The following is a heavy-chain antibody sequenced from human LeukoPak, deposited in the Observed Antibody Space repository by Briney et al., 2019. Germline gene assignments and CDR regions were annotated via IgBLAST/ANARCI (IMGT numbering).Heavy chain of an antibody. CDR2: IYYSGST. CDR3: ARQGYSALDAFDI. V-gene: IGHV4-39*01. Sequence: SETLSLTCTVSGGSISSSSYYWGWIRQPPGKGLEWIGSIYYSGSTYYNPSLKSRVTISVDTSKNQFSLKLSSVTAADTAVYYCARQGYSALDAFDIWGQGAMVTVSS. J-gene: IGHJ3*02. D-gene: IGHD5-24*01. CDR1: GGSISSSSYY.